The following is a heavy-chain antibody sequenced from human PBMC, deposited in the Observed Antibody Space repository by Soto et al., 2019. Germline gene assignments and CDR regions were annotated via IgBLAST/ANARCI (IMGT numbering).Heavy chain of an antibody. J-gene: IGHJ3*02. CDR3: ARSVTANYMGGDAFAI. D-gene: IGHD4-4*01. Sequence: QVLLVQSGAEVKKPGSSVKVSCQAAGGSFSSYMVSWVRQAPGQGLDYMGGIMPVFGTPTYTEKFQGRVTITADESTGTAYLELPSLKSDDTAVYYFARSVTANYMGGDAFAIWGQGTLVAV. CDR1: GGSFSSYM. CDR2: IMPVFGTP. V-gene: IGHV1-69*01.